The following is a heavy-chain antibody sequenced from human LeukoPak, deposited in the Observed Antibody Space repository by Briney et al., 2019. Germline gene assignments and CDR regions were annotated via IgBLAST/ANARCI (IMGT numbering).Heavy chain of an antibody. D-gene: IGHD4-17*01. J-gene: IGHJ5*02. V-gene: IGHV4-30-2*01. CDR3: ASTNDFGDYMGA. CDR2: MYHGGST. CDR1: GGSISSGDYF. Sequence: SETLSLTCAVSGGSISSGDYFWPWLRQPPGKGLEWIVYMYHGGSTYYNPSLEGRVTISSDRSKNQCSLKVSSVTAADTAVYYCASTNDFGDYMGAWGQGTLVTVSS.